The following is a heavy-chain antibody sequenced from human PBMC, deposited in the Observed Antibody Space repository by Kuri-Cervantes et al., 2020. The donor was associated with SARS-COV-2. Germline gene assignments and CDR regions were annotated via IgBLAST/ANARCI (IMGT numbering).Heavy chain of an antibody. D-gene: IGHD3-22*01. V-gene: IGHV4-30-4*02. J-gene: IGHJ6*02. CDR1: GGSISSGDYY. Sequence: SETLSLTCTVSGGSISSGDYYWSWIRQPPGKGLEWIGYIYYSGSTYYNPSLKSRVTISVDTSKNQFSLKLSSVTAADTAVYYCARDGGGHYCDSSGYYHYYYYGMDVWGQGTTVTVSS. CDR3: ARDGGGHYCDSSGYYHYYYYGMDV. CDR2: IYYSGST.